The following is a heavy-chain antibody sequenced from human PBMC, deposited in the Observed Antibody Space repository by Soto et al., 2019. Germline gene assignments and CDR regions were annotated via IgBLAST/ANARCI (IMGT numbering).Heavy chain of an antibody. CDR2: ISNSGGNT. Sequence: GGSLRLSCAASGFTFSSYAMNWVRQAPGKGLEWVSSISNSGGNTYYADSVKGRFTISRDNSKNTLYLQMNSLRTEDTTVYYCAKSGSHSYFDYWGQGTLVTVSS. CDR1: GFTFSSYA. D-gene: IGHD1-26*01. V-gene: IGHV3-23*01. CDR3: AKSGSHSYFDY. J-gene: IGHJ4*02.